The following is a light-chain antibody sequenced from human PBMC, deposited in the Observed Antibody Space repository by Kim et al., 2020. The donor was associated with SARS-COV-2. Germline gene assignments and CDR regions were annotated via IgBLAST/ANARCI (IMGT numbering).Light chain of an antibody. CDR3: QTWGTDIR. Sequence: QLVLTQSPSASASLGASVKLTYTLNSGHSRNGIAWHQQQPGKGPRYLMKLDSDGTLNRGDGIPDRFSGSSSGAERYLSIYSLQSEDEATYYCQTWGTDIRFGGGTQLTVL. J-gene: IGLJ2*01. CDR1: SGHSRNG. CDR2: LDSDGTL. V-gene: IGLV4-69*01.